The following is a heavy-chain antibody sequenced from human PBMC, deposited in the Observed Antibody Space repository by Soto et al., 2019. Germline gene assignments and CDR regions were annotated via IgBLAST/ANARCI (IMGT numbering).Heavy chain of an antibody. CDR2: IWFDGSNT. CDR1: GFTFKNYG. V-gene: IGHV3-33*01. J-gene: IGHJ5*02. D-gene: IGHD4-17*01. CDR3: ARDSDYGSNSGWFDP. Sequence: QVLLVESGGGVVQPGRSLRLSCAASGFTFKNYGMHWVRQAPGKGLEWVAVIWFDGSNTHYADSVKGRFTVSRDNSKNTLDLQMNSLRAEDTAVYYCARDSDYGSNSGWFDPWGQGTLVTVSS.